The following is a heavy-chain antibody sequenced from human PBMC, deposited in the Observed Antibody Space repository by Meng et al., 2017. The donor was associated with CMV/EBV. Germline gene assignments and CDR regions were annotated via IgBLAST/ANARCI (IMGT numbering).Heavy chain of an antibody. V-gene: IGHV4-34*01. Sequence: LQQWGAGLLKPSETLSLPCAVYGGSFGGYYWSWIRQPPGKGLEWIGEINHSGSTNYNPSLKSRVTISVDTSKNQFSLKLSSVTAADTAAYYCARGGNWFDPWGQGTLVTVSS. CDR1: GGSFGGYY. CDR2: INHSGST. J-gene: IGHJ5*02. CDR3: ARGGNWFDP.